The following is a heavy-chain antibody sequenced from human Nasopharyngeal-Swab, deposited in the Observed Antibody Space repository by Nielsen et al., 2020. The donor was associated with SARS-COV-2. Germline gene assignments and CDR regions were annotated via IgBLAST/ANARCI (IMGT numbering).Heavy chain of an antibody. CDR2: IHNSGTP. D-gene: IGHD3/OR15-3a*01. J-gene: IGHJ6*02. Sequence: RGKGLEWIGSIHNSGTPYYIPSLKSRVTISVDTSKNQFSLKMRSVTAADTAVYYCASGPFGPGDSYYYYGLDVWGQGTTVTVSS. V-gene: IGHV4-38-2*01. CDR3: ASGPFGPGDSYYYYGLDV.